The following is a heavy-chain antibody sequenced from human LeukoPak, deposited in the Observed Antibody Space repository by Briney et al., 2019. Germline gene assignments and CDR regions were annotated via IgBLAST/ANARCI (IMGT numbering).Heavy chain of an antibody. D-gene: IGHD4-17*01. Sequence: GGSLRLSCAASRFTFSSYGMHWVRQAPGKGLEWVALIWYDGTNKYYADSVKGRFTISRDNSKNTLYLQMNSPRVEDTAVYYCARPATVTGDWYFDLWGRGTLVTVSS. J-gene: IGHJ2*01. CDR3: ARPATVTGDWYFDL. CDR1: RFTFSSYG. V-gene: IGHV3-33*01. CDR2: IWYDGTNK.